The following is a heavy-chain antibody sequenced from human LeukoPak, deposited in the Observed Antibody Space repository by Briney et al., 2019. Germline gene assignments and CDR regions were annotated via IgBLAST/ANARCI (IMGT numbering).Heavy chain of an antibody. CDR1: GFTVSSNY. D-gene: IGHD3-3*01. CDR2: IYTDGST. J-gene: IGHJ5*02. V-gene: IGHV3-53*01. CDR3: ARGPYYAGSSDP. Sequence: GGSLRLSCAASGFTVSSNYMTWVRQAPGKGLECVSVIYTDGSTYYAGSVKGRFTISRDSSKNTLYLQMNSLRAEDTAVYYCARGPYYAGSSDPWGQGTLVTVSS.